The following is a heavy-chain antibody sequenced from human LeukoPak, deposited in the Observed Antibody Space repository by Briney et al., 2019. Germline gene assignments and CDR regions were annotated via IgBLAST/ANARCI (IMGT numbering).Heavy chain of an antibody. D-gene: IGHD3-22*01. CDR1: GFIFSSYA. V-gene: IGHV3-23*01. CDR3: AKVKSTTMIVVDRPYFDY. Sequence: GGSLRLSCAASGFIFSSYAMSWVRQAPGKGLEWVSVISGSGGRTYYADSVKGRFTISRDNSKNTLYLQMNSLRAEDTAVYYCAKVKSTTMIVVDRPYFDYWGQGTLVTVSS. J-gene: IGHJ4*02. CDR2: ISGSGGRT.